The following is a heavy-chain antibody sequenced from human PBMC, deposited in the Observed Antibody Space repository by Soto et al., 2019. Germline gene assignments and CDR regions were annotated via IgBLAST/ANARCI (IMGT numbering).Heavy chain of an antibody. CDR2: IRSKANSYAT. J-gene: IGHJ4*02. Sequence: PGGSLRLSCAASGFTFSGSAMHWVRQASGKGLEWVGRIRSKANSYATAYAASVKGRFTISRDDSKNTAYLQMNSLKTEDTAVYYCTVPLGYCSGGSCYSDYCGQGTLVTVSS. D-gene: IGHD2-15*01. CDR3: TVPLGYCSGGSCYSDY. CDR1: GFTFSGSA. V-gene: IGHV3-73*01.